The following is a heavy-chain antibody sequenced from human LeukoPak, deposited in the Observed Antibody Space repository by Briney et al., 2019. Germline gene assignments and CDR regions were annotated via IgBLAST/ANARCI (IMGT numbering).Heavy chain of an antibody. CDR1: GYTLTDYY. J-gene: IGHJ4*02. D-gene: IGHD3-3*01. CDR2: VDPEDGET. CDR3: ATNPSITIFGVVPPRFDY. Sequence: ASVKVSCKVSGYTLTDYYMHWVQQAPGKGLEWMGLVDPEDGETIYAEKFQGRVTITADTSTDTAYMELSSLRSEDTAVYYCATNPSITIFGVVPPRFDYWGQGTLVTVSS. V-gene: IGHV1-69-2*01.